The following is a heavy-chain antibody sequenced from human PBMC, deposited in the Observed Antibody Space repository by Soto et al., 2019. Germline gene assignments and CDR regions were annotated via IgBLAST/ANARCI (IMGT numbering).Heavy chain of an antibody. V-gene: IGHV4-39*01. D-gene: IGHD6-19*01. CDR3: ARHRGAVAGLLNDNWFDP. CDR2: IYYSGTT. Sequence: QLQLQESGPGLMKPSETLSLTCTVSGDSISSSSYYWGWLRQPPGKGLEWIGSIYYSGTTYHNTPLKSRVTMSVDTSNNQFSLKLSSVTAADTAVYYCARHRGAVAGLLNDNWFDPWGQGTLVTVSS. J-gene: IGHJ5*02. CDR1: GDSISSSSYY.